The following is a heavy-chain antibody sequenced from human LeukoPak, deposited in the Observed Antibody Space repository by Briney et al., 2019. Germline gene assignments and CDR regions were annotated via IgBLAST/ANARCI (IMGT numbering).Heavy chain of an antibody. CDR1: GFTFSKYW. Sequence: PGGSLRLSCAASGFTFSKYWMLWVRQAPGKGLESGSRINTDGTVTTYADSVKGRSTVSRDNADNTMFLQMNSVRDEDTAVYYCATKQWLAPPPDSWGQGTPVTVSS. CDR2: INTDGTVT. V-gene: IGHV3-74*01. D-gene: IGHD6-19*01. CDR3: ATKQWLAPPPDS. J-gene: IGHJ4*02.